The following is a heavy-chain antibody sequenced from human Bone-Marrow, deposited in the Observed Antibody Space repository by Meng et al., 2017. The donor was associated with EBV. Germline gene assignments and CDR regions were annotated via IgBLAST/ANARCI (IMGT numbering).Heavy chain of an antibody. CDR1: GGTFRSDA. V-gene: IGHV1-69*01. CDR2: LIPMSDAP. CDR3: ARVCSVPAAPETDNWFDP. J-gene: IGHJ5*02. Sequence: QVELGQAGGEVKKPGSSVKVSCKTSGGTFRSDAISWVRQAPGQGLEWMGGLIPMSDAPHYAQKFQGRVTITADESTSTHYMELSSLRSEDTAVYYCARVCSVPAAPETDNWFDPWGQGTLVTVSS. D-gene: IGHD2-2*01.